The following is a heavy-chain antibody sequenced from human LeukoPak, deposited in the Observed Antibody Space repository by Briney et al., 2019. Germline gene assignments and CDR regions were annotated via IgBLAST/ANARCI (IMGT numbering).Heavy chain of an antibody. CDR2: IKQDGSEK. D-gene: IGHD1-7*01. Sequence: GGSLRLSCAASGFTFSSYWMSWVRQAPGKGLEWVANIKQDGSEKYYMDSVKGRFTISRDNAKNSLYLQMNSLRAEDTAVYYCARDPGGPGWNYGGYFDYWGQGTLVTVSS. CDR1: GFTFSSYW. V-gene: IGHV3-7*01. CDR3: ARDPGGPGWNYGGYFDY. J-gene: IGHJ4*02.